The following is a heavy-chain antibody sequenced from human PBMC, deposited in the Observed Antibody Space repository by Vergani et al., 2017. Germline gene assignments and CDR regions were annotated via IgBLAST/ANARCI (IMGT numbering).Heavy chain of an antibody. CDR1: GFTFSSYW. J-gene: IGHJ4*02. V-gene: IGHV3-74*01. D-gene: IGHD2-2*01. Sequence: EVQLVESGGGLVQPGGSLRLSCAASGFTFSSYWMHWVRQAPGKGLVWVSRINSDGSSTSYAYSVKGRFTIARDNAKNTLYLQMNSLRAEDTAVYYCARVWEDIVVVPAAMDAWYFDYWGQGTLVTVSS. CDR2: INSDGSST. CDR3: ARVWEDIVVVPAAMDAWYFDY.